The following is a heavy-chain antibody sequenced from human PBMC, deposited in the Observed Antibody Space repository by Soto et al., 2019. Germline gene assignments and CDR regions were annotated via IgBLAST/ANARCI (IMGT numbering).Heavy chain of an antibody. V-gene: IGHV4-34*01. CDR2: INHSGST. Sequence: QVQLQQWGAGLLKPSETLSLTCAVYGGSFSGYYWSWIRQPPGKGLEWIGEINHSGSTNYNPSLNSRVTISVDTSKNQFALKLSSVTAADTAVYYCARGPRGYSGYDPRSNFDYWGQGTLVTVSS. CDR1: GGSFSGYY. CDR3: ARGPRGYSGYDPRSNFDY. J-gene: IGHJ4*02. D-gene: IGHD5-12*01.